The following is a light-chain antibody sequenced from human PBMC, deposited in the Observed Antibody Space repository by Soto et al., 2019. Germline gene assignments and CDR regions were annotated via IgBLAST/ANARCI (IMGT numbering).Light chain of an antibody. V-gene: IGLV2-14*03. CDR1: SSDFNYYNS. J-gene: IGLJ1*01. CDR3: TSYTSSSTYV. CDR2: NVS. Sequence: ALTQPASVSGSPGQSITISCSGTSSDFNYYNSVSWYQHHPGKAPKLMIYNVSNRPSGVSSRFSGSKSGNTASLTISGLQAEDEADYYCTSYTSSSTYVFGTGTKVTVL.